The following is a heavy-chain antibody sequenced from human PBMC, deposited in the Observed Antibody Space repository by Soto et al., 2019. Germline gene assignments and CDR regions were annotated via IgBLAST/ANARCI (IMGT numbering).Heavy chain of an antibody. J-gene: IGHJ4*02. V-gene: IGHV3-30*04. D-gene: IGHD5-12*01. Sequence: QVQVVESGGGVVQPGRALRLSCAASGFTFSSYAMHWVCQAPGKGLEWVAIISYDGSDKYYADSVKGRFTISRDNSKNTLYLQMNSLRTEDTAVYYCARGGRLRHFDYWGQGTLVTVSS. CDR2: ISYDGSDK. CDR1: GFTFSSYA. CDR3: ARGGRLRHFDY.